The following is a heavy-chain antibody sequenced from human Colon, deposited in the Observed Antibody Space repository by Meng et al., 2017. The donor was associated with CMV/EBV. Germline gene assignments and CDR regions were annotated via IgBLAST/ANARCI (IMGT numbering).Heavy chain of an antibody. CDR2: ISSTSTYI. CDR1: GFTFSGYS. V-gene: IGHV3-21*01. J-gene: IGHJ3*01. Sequence: GRSLRLSCKVSGFTFSGYSMNWVRQAPVKGLEWVSSISSTSTYIWYADSMKGRFTISRDNAKNSLYLQMNGLRVEDTAVYFCARDRGDRPVVTPEDSGLDLWGQGTRVTVSS. CDR3: ARDRGDRPVVTPEDSGLDL. D-gene: IGHD4-23*01.